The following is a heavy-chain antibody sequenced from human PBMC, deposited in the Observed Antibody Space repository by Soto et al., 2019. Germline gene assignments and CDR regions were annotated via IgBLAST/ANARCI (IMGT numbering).Heavy chain of an antibody. V-gene: IGHV1-2*02. Sequence: ASVKVSCKASGYIFTGYYIHWVRQAPGQGLEWMGWINPNTRGTHSAQRFQGRVTMTRDTSISTAYMELSSLRSDDSAVYYCARDRYSGYNSQFDYWGQGTLVTVSS. CDR2: INPNTRGT. J-gene: IGHJ4*02. D-gene: IGHD5-12*01. CDR1: GYIFTGYY. CDR3: ARDRYSGYNSQFDY.